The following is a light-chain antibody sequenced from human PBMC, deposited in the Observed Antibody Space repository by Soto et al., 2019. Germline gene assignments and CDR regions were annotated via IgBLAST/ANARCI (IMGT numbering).Light chain of an antibody. Sequence: ETVMTQSPATLSVSPGERVTLSCRASQSVSSKLAWYQQKPGQAPRLLIYDASTRATGIPGRYSGSGSGTEFTLTISRLQSEDSAVYYCHQYNAWPPGLTFGGGTKVEIK. CDR1: QSVSSK. CDR2: DAS. V-gene: IGKV3-15*01. J-gene: IGKJ4*01. CDR3: HQYNAWPPGLT.